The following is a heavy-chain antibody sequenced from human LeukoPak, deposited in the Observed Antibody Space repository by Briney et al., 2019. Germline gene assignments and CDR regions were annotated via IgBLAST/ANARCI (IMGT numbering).Heavy chain of an antibody. D-gene: IGHD6-19*01. Sequence: GGSLRLSCAASGFTFSSDSVSWVRQAPGGGLGWVASISSSSSYIYYADSVEGRFTISRDKDKNSLYLQMNSLRAEDTAAYYCARASGYTSGWYDDAFDIWGQGTMVTVSS. CDR3: ARASGYTSGWYDDAFDI. J-gene: IGHJ3*02. CDR2: ISSSSSYI. V-gene: IGHV3-21*01. CDR1: GFTFSSDS.